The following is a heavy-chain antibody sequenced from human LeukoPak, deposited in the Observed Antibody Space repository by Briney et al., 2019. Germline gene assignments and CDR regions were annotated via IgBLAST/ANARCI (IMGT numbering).Heavy chain of an antibody. J-gene: IGHJ4*02. Sequence: SETLSLTCTVSGGSLSSGGYYWGWIRQHPGTGLEWIGYIYYSGSTYYNPSLKSRVTISVDTSKNQFSLKLSSVTAADTAVYYCARGRTYYYGSGSPTIDYWGQGTLVTVSS. CDR2: IYYSGST. V-gene: IGHV4-31*03. D-gene: IGHD3-10*01. CDR1: GGSLSSGGYY. CDR3: ARGRTYYYGSGSPTIDY.